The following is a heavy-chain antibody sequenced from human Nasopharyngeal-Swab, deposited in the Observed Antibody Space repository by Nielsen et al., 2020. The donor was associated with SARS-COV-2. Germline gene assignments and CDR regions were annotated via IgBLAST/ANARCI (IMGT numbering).Heavy chain of an antibody. J-gene: IGHJ5*01. CDR3: ARRAARDGYNYEVDP. V-gene: IGHV5-51*01. CDR2: IYPGDSDT. D-gene: IGHD5-24*01. Sequence: GESLKISCKGSGYSFTSYWIGWVRQMPGKGLEWMGIIYPGDSDTRYSPSFQGQVTISADKSINTAYLQWTSLRASDTAMYFCARRAARDGYNYEVDPWGQGTLVTVS. CDR1: GYSFTSYW.